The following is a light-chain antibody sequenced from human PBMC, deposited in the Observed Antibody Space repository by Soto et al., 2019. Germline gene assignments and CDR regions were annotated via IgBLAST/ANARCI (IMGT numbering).Light chain of an antibody. CDR3: SSYTSSSTPYV. V-gene: IGLV2-14*01. CDR1: SSDVGGYKY. Sequence: QSVLTQPASVSGSPGQSITISCTGTSSDVGGYKYVSWYQQHPGKAPKLMIYEVSHRPSGVSDRFSGSKSGNTASLTISGLQAEDEADYYCSSYTSSSTPYVFGTGTK. CDR2: EVS. J-gene: IGLJ1*01.